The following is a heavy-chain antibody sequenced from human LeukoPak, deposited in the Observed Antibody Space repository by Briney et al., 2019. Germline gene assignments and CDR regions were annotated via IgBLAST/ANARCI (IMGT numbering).Heavy chain of an antibody. CDR1: GYTFTGYY. Sequence: ASVKVSCKASGYTFTGYYMHWVRQAPGQGREWMGWINPNSGGTNYAQKFQGRVTMTRDTSISTAYMELSRLRSDDTAVYYCARAANYYYYYMDVWGKGTTVTVSS. V-gene: IGHV1-2*02. CDR2: INPNSGGT. CDR3: ARAANYYYYYMDV. J-gene: IGHJ6*03. D-gene: IGHD6-25*01.